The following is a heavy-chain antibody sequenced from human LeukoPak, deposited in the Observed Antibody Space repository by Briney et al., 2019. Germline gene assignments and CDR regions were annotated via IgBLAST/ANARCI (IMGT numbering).Heavy chain of an antibody. CDR1: GFIFSSYW. CDR2: IAYDGSRA. CDR3: TRYNNDHFDY. J-gene: IGHJ4*02. Sequence: GGSLRLSCEASGFIFSSYWMGWVRRVPGKGLEWVAVIAYDGSRAFYADSVKGRFTISRDNSKNTMSVQMDDLRAEDTAVYYCTRYNNDHFDYWGQGTLVTVSS. V-gene: IGHV3-33*08. D-gene: IGHD1-14*01.